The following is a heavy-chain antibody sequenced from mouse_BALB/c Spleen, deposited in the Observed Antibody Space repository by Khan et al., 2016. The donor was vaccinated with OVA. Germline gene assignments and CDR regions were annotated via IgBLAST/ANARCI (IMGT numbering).Heavy chain of an antibody. D-gene: IGHD1-1*01. CDR1: GYSITSGYA. CDR3: ERGNYYGYYFDY. J-gene: IGHJ2*01. V-gene: IGHV3-2*02. Sequence: EVQLQESGPGLVKPSQSLSLTCTVTGYSITSGYAWNWIRQFPGNKLEWMGYISYSGVTSYTPSLKSRISFTRATSKNQFFLPLNSVTTEDTATYYCERGNYYGYYFDYWGQGTTLTVSS. CDR2: ISYSGVT.